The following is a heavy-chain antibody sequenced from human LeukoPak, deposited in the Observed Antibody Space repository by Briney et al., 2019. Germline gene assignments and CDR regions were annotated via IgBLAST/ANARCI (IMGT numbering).Heavy chain of an antibody. J-gene: IGHJ4*02. CDR2: ISYDGSNK. CDR1: GFTFSSYG. CDR3: AKDLFDGDSGDY. D-gene: IGHD4-17*01. Sequence: GRSLRLSCAASGFTFSSYGMHWVRQAPGKGLERVAVISYDGSNKYYADSVKGRFTISRDNSKNTLYLQMNSLRAEDTAVYYCAKDLFDGDSGDYWGQGTLVTVSS. V-gene: IGHV3-30*18.